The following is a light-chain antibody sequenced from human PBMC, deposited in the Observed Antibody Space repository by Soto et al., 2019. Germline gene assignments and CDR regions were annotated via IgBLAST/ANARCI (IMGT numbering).Light chain of an antibody. CDR2: GVS. Sequence: EIVLTQSPATLSSSPGERATLSCRASQSVSSSSLAWYQQRRGQAPRLLIYGVSSRATCIPDRFSGSGSGTDFTLTISRLEPEDFAVYYCQQYGGSLVTFGGGTKVELK. V-gene: IGKV3-20*01. CDR3: QQYGGSLVT. CDR1: QSVSSSS. J-gene: IGKJ4*01.